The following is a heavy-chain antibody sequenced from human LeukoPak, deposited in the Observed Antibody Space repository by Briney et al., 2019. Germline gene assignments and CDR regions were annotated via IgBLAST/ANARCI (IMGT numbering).Heavy chain of an antibody. D-gene: IGHD1-26*01. Sequence: PGGSLRLSCAASGLIFSSYGMHWVRQAPGKGLEWVTFIRYDGSNKYYADSVKGRFTISRDNSKNTLYLQMNSLRAEDTAVYYCAKDFFSGSSGTFDIWSQGTMVTVSS. CDR1: GLIFSSYG. J-gene: IGHJ3*02. V-gene: IGHV3-30*02. CDR2: IRYDGSNK. CDR3: AKDFFSGSSGTFDI.